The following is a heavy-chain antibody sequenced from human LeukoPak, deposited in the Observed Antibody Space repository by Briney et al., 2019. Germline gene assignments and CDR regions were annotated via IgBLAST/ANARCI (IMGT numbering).Heavy chain of an antibody. J-gene: IGHJ4*02. Sequence: GGSLRLSCAASGLTFSTYTMNWVRQAPGKGLEWVSSISTSSSYLYYADSVKGRFTISRDNAKNSPYLQMNSLRAEDTAVYYCARDGVLRYFASYWGQGTLVTVSS. CDR1: GLTFSTYT. CDR2: ISTSSSYL. D-gene: IGHD3-9*01. V-gene: IGHV3-21*01. CDR3: ARDGVLRYFASY.